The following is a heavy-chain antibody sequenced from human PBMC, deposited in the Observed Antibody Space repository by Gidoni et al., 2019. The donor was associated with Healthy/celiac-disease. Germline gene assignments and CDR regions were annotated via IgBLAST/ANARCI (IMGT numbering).Heavy chain of an antibody. Sequence: QVQLVQSGAEVKKPGSSVTVSCKASGDTFSSYAISWVRQARGQGLEWMGGSIPIFGTANYAQKFQGRVTITADESTSTAYMELSSLRSEDTAVYYCARGPSSYYDSSGYFDYWGQGTLVTVSS. J-gene: IGHJ4*02. CDR1: GDTFSSYA. V-gene: IGHV1-69*01. CDR2: SIPIFGTA. D-gene: IGHD3-22*01. CDR3: ARGPSSYYDSSGYFDY.